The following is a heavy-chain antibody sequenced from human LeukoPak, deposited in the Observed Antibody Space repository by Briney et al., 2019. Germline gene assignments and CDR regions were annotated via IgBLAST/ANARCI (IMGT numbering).Heavy chain of an antibody. V-gene: IGHV3-11*04. J-gene: IGHJ6*03. CDR2: IKTTGLTT. CDR3: ARAGQLRYMDV. Sequence: GGSLRLSCAASGFDFSDYYMSWIRQAPGKGLEWISNIKTTGLTTYYADSVKGRFTISRDNAKNSLFLQMNSLRADDTAIYYCARAGQLRYMDVWGKGTAVTVSS. CDR1: GFDFSDYY.